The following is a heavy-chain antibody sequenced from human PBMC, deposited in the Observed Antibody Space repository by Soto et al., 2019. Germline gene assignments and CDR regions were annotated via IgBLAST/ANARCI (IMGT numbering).Heavy chain of an antibody. Sequence: SETLSLTCTVSGGSVSSRSYYWTWVRQPPGKGLEWIGYMYYNGNTNYNPSLKSRVTRSVDTSKNQFSLNLSSVTAADTAVYYCAIGYGPPDYWGQGTLVTVSS. J-gene: IGHJ4*02. D-gene: IGHD3-10*01. V-gene: IGHV4-61*01. CDR2: MYYNGNT. CDR1: GGSVSSRSYY. CDR3: AIGYGPPDY.